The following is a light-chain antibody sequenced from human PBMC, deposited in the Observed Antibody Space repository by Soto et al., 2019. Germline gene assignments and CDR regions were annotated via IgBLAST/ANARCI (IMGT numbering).Light chain of an antibody. CDR3: GGWDDSLSGPV. V-gene: IGLV1-44*01. J-gene: IGLJ2*01. CDR2: NDN. CDR1: SSNIGSGT. Sequence: QSVLTQPPSASGTPGQRVTFSCSGSSSNIGSGTVNWYQQLPGTAPKLLIYNDNQRPSGVPDRFSGSKSGTSASLAISGLRSEDEADYYCGGWDDSLSGPVFGGGTKLTVL.